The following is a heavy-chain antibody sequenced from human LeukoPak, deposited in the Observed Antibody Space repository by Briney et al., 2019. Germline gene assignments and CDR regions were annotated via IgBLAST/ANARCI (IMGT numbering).Heavy chain of an antibody. CDR3: AAHRAGSYLRFVY. D-gene: IGHD3-10*01. Sequence: AVKVSCTASGVTFTISIVQWVRQARGQRLEWIGWIVVGSGNTNSAQKFQERVTITRDKSTSTAYMELSSLRFEDTAVYYCAAHRAGSYLRFVYWGQGTPVTVSS. V-gene: IGHV1-58*01. J-gene: IGHJ4*02. CDR2: IVVGSGNT. CDR1: GVTFTISI.